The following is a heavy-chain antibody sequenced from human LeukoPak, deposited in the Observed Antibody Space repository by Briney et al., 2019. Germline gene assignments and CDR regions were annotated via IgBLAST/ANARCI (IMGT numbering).Heavy chain of an antibody. CDR3: ARSERIIMILGGAFDV. D-gene: IGHD3-22*01. Sequence: SETLSLTCTVSCDSISSYYWSWIRQPPGKGLEWIGYIYYSGSTNYNPSLKSRVTISVDTSKNQFSLKLSSVTAADTAVYFCARSERIIMILGGAFDVWGQGTMVTVSS. CDR1: CDSISSYY. V-gene: IGHV4-59*08. J-gene: IGHJ3*01. CDR2: IYYSGST.